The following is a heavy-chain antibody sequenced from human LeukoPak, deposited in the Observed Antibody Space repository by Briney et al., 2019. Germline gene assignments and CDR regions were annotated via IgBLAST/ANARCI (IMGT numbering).Heavy chain of an antibody. J-gene: IGHJ4*02. CDR1: GGSISSYY. Sequence: PSETLSLTCTVSGGSISSYYWSWIRQPPGKGLEWIGYIYYSGSTNYNPPLKSRVTISVDTSKNQFSLKLSSVTAADTAVYYCARGVYIAAAQYGYWGQGTLVTVSS. CDR3: ARGVYIAAAQYGY. V-gene: IGHV4-59*08. CDR2: IYYSGST. D-gene: IGHD6-13*01.